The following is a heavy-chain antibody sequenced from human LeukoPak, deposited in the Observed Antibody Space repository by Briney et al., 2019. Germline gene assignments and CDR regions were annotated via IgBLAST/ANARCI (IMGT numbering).Heavy chain of an antibody. CDR2: INYSGNT. V-gene: IGHV4-39*07. J-gene: IGHJ4*02. D-gene: IGHD2-2*01. Sequence: SETLSLTCTVSGGSISSSAYHWGWIRQPPGKGLEWIGTINYSGNTNYNPSLKSRVTLSVDTSKNQFSLKLSSVTAADTAVYYCARDCSSSSCYLDYWGQGTLVTVSS. CDR3: ARDCSSSSCYLDY. CDR1: GGSISSSAYH.